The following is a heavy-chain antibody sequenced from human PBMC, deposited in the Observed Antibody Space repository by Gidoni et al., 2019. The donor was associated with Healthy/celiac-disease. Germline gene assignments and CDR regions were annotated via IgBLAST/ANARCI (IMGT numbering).Heavy chain of an antibody. CDR2: ISSSSSYT. CDR3: ARARYYDSSGYFDY. V-gene: IGHV3-11*06. Sequence: QVQLVASGGGLVKPGGSLRLSCAASGFTFSDYYMSWIRQAPGKGLEWVSYISSSSSYTNYADSVKGRFTISRDNAKNSLYLQMNSLRAEDTAVYYCARARYYDSSGYFDYWGQGTLVTVSS. D-gene: IGHD3-22*01. J-gene: IGHJ4*02. CDR1: GFTFSDYY.